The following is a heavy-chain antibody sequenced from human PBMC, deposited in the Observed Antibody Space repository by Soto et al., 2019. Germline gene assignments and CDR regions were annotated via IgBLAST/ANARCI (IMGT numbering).Heavy chain of an antibody. Sequence: PSETLSLTCSVSGGSINSASYHWSWLRQHPGKGLEFIGYIFYTGSTYYNPSLETRVTISVDTSKNHVSLRLNAVTAADTAVYYSARIDYGDSAFDSWGRGTLVTVSS. CDR2: IFYTGST. D-gene: IGHD4-17*01. J-gene: IGHJ4*02. CDR3: ARIDYGDSAFDS. V-gene: IGHV4-31*03. CDR1: GGSINSASYH.